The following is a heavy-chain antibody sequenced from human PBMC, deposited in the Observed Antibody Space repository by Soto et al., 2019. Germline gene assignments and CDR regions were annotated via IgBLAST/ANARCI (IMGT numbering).Heavy chain of an antibody. CDR2: ILYDGSNK. J-gene: IGHJ6*02. CDR3: AKSRDAYNFYFYYGMDV. Sequence: GGSLRLSCEASGFTFSNYGMHWVRQTPGKGLEWVALILYDGSNKYYADSVKGRFTISRDNSKNTLYLQVSSLRAEDTAVYYCAKSRDAYNFYFYYGMDVWGQGTSVTVSS. CDR1: GFTFSNYG. V-gene: IGHV3-30*18. D-gene: IGHD1-1*01.